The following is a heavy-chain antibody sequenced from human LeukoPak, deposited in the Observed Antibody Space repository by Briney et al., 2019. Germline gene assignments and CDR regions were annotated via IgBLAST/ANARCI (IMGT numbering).Heavy chain of an antibody. J-gene: IGHJ3*01. CDR3: LGAFDF. Sequence: GGSLRLSCAASGFTFSSYGMHWVRQAPGKGLEWVAVISYDGSNKYYADFVKGRFTISRDNSKNTLYLQMNSLRAEDTAVYYCLGAFDFWGQGTMVTVSS. CDR1: GFTFSSYG. CDR2: ISYDGSNK. V-gene: IGHV3-30*03.